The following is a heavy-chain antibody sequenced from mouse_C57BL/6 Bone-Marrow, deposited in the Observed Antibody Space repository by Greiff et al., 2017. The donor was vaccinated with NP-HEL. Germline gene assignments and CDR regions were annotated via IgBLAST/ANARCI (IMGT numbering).Heavy chain of an antibody. CDR1: GYTFTDYY. CDR2: INPNNGGT. CDR3: ARSWAWFAY. V-gene: IGHV1-26*01. D-gene: IGHD4-1*01. J-gene: IGHJ3*01. Sequence: EVQLQQSGPELVKPGASVKISCKASGYTFTDYYMNWVKQSHGKSLEWIGDINPNNGGTSYNQKFKGKATLTVDKSSSTAYMERRSLTSEDSAVYYCARSWAWFAYWGQGTLVTVSA.